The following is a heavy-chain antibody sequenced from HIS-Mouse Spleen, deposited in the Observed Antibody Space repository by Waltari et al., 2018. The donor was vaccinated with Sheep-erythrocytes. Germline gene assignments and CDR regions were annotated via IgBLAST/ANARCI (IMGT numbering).Heavy chain of an antibody. D-gene: IGHD3-3*01. CDR1: GGSISSSSYY. CDR2: IYYSGRT. J-gene: IGHJ4*02. Sequence: QLQLQESGPGLVKPSETLSLTCTVSGGSISSSSYYWGWIRQPPGKGLEWIGSIYYSGRTYYTPSLKGRVTISVDTSKNQFSLKLSSVTAADTAVYYCARDEGTYYDFWSGYPPSYYFDYWGQGTLVTVSS. CDR3: ARDEGTYYDFWSGYPPSYYFDY. V-gene: IGHV4-39*07.